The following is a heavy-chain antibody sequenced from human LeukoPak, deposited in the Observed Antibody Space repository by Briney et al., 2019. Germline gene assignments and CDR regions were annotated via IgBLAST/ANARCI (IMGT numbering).Heavy chain of an antibody. CDR3: AKGGSSWYAVWFDP. D-gene: IGHD6-13*01. V-gene: IGHV3-23*01. CDR2: ISGSGGST. J-gene: IGHJ5*02. CDR1: GFTFSSYA. Sequence: GGSLRLSCAASGFTFSSYAMSWVRRAPGKGLEWVSAISGSGGSTYYADSVKGRFTISRDNSKNTLYLQMNSLRAEDTAVYYCAKGGSSWYAVWFDPWGQGTLVTVSS.